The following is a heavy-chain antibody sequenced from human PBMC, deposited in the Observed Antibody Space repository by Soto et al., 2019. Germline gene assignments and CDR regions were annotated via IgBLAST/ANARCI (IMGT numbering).Heavy chain of an antibody. J-gene: IGHJ4*02. CDR1: GGSIGSGSHY. V-gene: IGHV4-39*01. D-gene: IGHD6-19*01. CDR2: IYYSGTT. CDR3: ASLSGQWLPPGVDY. Sequence: QLQLQESGPGLVKPSETLSLTCTVSGGSIGSGSHYWGWIRQPPGKGLEWIGSIYYSGTTFYNPSLKSRVTLSVDTSKNQLSLKMRSVTAADTAVYYCASLSGQWLPPGVDYWGQGTLVNVSS.